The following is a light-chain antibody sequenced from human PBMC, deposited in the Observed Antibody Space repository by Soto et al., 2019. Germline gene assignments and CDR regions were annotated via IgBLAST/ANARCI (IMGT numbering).Light chain of an antibody. CDR2: DVS. V-gene: IGLV2-11*02. Sequence: QSVLTQPRSVSGSPGQSVTISCTGTSSDVGGYNYVSWYQQHPGKAPKLMIFDVSKWPSGVPDRFSGSKSGNTASLTISGXXAXXXPDYYCCSYAGSYTFVFGGGTKLTVX. CDR1: SSDVGGYNY. CDR3: CSYAGSYTFV. J-gene: IGLJ2*01.